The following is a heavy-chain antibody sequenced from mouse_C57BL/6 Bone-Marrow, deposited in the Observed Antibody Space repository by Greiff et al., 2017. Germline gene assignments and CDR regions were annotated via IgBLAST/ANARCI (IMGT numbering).Heavy chain of an antibody. Sequence: QVQLQQSGAELVRPGTSVKVSCKASGYAFTNYLIEWVKQRPGQGLAWIGVINPGSGGTYYNEKFKGKATLTADKSSSTAYMQLSSLKSEDSAVYFCARDYSNCGGFAYWGQGTLVTVSA. CDR1: GYAFTNYL. D-gene: IGHD2-5*01. J-gene: IGHJ3*01. CDR2: INPGSGGT. V-gene: IGHV1-54*01. CDR3: ARDYSNCGGFAY.